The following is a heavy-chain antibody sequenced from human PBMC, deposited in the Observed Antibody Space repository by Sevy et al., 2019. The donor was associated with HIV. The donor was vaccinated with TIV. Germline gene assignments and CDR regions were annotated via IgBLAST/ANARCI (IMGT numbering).Heavy chain of an antibody. V-gene: IGHV3-21*01. Sequence: GGSLRLSCVASEFTLSSYSMNWVRQAPGKGLEWISSISSSSAATYYADSVKGRFTISRDNAKNSLYLQMNSLRDEDTAVYYCASRSQCSNGVCPFDYWGQGTLVTVSS. D-gene: IGHD2-8*01. CDR3: ASRSQCSNGVCPFDY. CDR2: ISSSSAAT. J-gene: IGHJ4*02. CDR1: EFTLSSYS.